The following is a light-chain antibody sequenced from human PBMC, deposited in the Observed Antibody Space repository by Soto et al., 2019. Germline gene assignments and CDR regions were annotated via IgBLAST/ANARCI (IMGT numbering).Light chain of an antibody. CDR1: SSDVGGYNY. V-gene: IGLV2-14*01. CDR3: SSFTNTITRYA. Sequence: QSAPTQPASVSGSPGQSITISCTGTSSDVGGYNYVSWFQHHPGKAPKLIIYEVSYRPSGVSNRFSGSKSGDTASLTISGLQAEDEADYYCSSFTNTITRYAFGTGTKLTVL. J-gene: IGLJ1*01. CDR2: EVS.